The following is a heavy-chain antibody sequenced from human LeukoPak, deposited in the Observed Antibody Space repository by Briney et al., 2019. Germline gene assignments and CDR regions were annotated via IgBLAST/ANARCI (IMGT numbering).Heavy chain of an antibody. CDR3: ARLPDYHYYYMDV. Sequence: PSETLSLTCTVSGGSISSSGYYWGWIRQPPGKGLGWIGSIYYSGSTYYNPPLKSRVTISVDTSKNQFSLKLSSLTAADTAVYYCARLPDYHYYYMDVWGKGTTVTISS. J-gene: IGHJ6*03. CDR1: GGSISSSGYY. V-gene: IGHV4-39*01. CDR2: IYYSGST.